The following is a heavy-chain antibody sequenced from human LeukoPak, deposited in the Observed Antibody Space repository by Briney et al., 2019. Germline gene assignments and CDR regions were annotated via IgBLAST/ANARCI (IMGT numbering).Heavy chain of an antibody. D-gene: IGHD3-3*01. CDR2: IYYSGST. Sequence: SETLSLTCTVSGGSISSSSYSWGWIRQPPGKGLEWIGSIYYSGSTYYNPSLKSRVTISVDTSKNQFSLKLSSVTAADTAVYYCARELKYYDFWSGLNWFDPWGQGTLVTVSS. J-gene: IGHJ5*02. CDR1: GGSISSSSYS. V-gene: IGHV4-39*07. CDR3: ARELKYYDFWSGLNWFDP.